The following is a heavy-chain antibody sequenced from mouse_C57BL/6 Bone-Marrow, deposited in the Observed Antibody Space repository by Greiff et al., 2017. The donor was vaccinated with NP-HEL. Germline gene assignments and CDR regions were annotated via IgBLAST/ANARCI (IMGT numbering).Heavy chain of an antibody. Sequence: QVTLKESGPGILQPSQTLSLTCSFSGFSLSTFGMGVGWIRQPSGKGLEWLAHIWWDDDKYYNPALKSRLTISKDTSKNQVFLKIANVDTADTATYYCAPVYYGNYAGYFDVWGTGTTVTVSS. CDR3: APVYYGNYAGYFDV. D-gene: IGHD2-1*01. J-gene: IGHJ1*03. CDR2: IWWDDDK. V-gene: IGHV8-8*01. CDR1: GFSLSTFGMG.